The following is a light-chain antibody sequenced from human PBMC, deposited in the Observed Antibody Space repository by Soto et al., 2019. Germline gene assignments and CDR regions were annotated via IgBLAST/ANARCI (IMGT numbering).Light chain of an antibody. CDR2: ATS. CDR1: QGFRDS. J-gene: IGKJ5*01. Sequence: IQLTQSPSSLSASVGDRVTITCRASQGFRDSLAWYQQKPGKAPRLLIYATSTLQSGVPSRFSGSGSGTEFTLTISSLQPEDFATYYCQQLYTYPITFGQGTRLELK. CDR3: QQLYTYPIT. V-gene: IGKV1-9*01.